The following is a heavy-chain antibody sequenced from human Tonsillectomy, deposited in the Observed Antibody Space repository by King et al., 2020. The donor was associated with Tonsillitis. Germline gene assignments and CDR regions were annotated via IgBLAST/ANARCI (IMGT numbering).Heavy chain of an antibody. J-gene: IGHJ6*02. CDR2: IRSKAYGGTT. V-gene: IGHV3-49*03. CDR3: TRYGDSRYYYGMDV. CDR1: GFTFGDYA. D-gene: IGHD4-17*01. Sequence: VQLVESGGGLVQPGRSLRLSCTASGFTFGDYAMSWFRQAPGKGLEWVGFIRSKAYGGTTEYAASVKGRFTISRDDSKSIAYLQMNSLKTEDTAVYYCTRYGDSRYYYGMDVWGQGTTVTVSS.